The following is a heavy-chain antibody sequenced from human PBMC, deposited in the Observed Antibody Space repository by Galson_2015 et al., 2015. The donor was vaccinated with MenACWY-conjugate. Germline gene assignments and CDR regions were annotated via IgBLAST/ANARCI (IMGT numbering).Heavy chain of an antibody. D-gene: IGHD3-10*01. J-gene: IGHJ4*02. CDR1: GFTFSSYA. V-gene: IGHV3-30*02. CDR2: IPSDGSKK. Sequence: SLRLSCAASGFTFSSYAMHWVRQAPGKGLEWVAFIPSDGSKKYHADSVKGRFTISRDNSKNTLYVQMNSLRAEDTAMYYCAKRGDGSGSYSLDYWGQGTLVTVSS. CDR3: AKRGDGSGSYSLDY.